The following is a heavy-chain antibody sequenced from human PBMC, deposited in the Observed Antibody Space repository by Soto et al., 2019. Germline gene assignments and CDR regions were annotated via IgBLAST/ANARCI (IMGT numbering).Heavy chain of an antibody. D-gene: IGHD5-12*01. CDR2: ISYDGSNK. CDR1: GFTFSSYG. V-gene: IGHV3-30*18. Sequence: GGSLRLSCAASGFTFSSYGMHWVRQAPGKGLEWVAVISYDGSNKYYADSVKGRFTISRDNSKNTLDLQMNGLRAKDTAVYYCAKDPYGGYDPTAQNVHDLSWGQGTLVTVSS. CDR3: AKDPYGGYDPTAQNVHDLS. J-gene: IGHJ4*02.